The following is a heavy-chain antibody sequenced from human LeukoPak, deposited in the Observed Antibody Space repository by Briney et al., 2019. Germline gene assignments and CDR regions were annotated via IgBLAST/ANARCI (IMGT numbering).Heavy chain of an antibody. V-gene: IGHV3-21*03. CDR1: GFAFSTYS. J-gene: IGHJ4*02. CDR2: ITSSSSYI. D-gene: IGHD3-10*01. Sequence: GGSLRLSCTASGFAFSTYSMDWVRQAPGKGLEWVSSITSSSSYIYYADSVKGRLTISRDNAKNSLYLHMNSLRAEDTAVYYCARVAGQSYHFDCWVGAGLVSDSS. CDR3: ARVAGQSYHFDC.